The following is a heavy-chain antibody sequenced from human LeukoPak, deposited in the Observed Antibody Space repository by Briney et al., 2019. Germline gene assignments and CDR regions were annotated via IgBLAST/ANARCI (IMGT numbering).Heavy chain of an antibody. CDR2: ISERSSYI. V-gene: IGHV3-21*01. CDR1: GFTFSSYS. J-gene: IGHJ3*02. CDR3: AISTRRQNHPFDI. D-gene: IGHD1-14*01. Sequence: PGGSLRLSCAAPGFTFSSYSVDWVRQAPGKGLEWVSSISERSSYIYYADSMKGRFTISRDNAKNSLYLQMNRLRAEDTAVYYCAISTRRQNHPFDIWGQGTVVPVSS.